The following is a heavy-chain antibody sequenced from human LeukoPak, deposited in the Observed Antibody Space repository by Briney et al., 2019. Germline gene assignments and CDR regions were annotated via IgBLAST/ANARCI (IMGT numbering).Heavy chain of an antibody. Sequence: GGSLRLSCAASGFTFSSYGMSWVRQAPGKGLEWVSAISGSGGSTYYADSVKGRFTISRDNSKNTLYLQMNSLRAEDTAVYYCARVDCSSTSCYDDYWGQGTLVTVSS. J-gene: IGHJ4*02. D-gene: IGHD2-2*01. V-gene: IGHV3-23*01. CDR3: ARVDCSSTSCYDDY. CDR2: ISGSGGST. CDR1: GFTFSSYG.